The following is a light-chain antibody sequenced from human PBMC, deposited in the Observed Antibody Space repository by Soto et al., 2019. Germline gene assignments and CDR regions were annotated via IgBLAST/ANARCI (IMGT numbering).Light chain of an antibody. CDR2: DIA. V-gene: IGLV2-14*03. Sequence: QSVLTQPASVSGSPGQSVTISCNVTSSDIGAYIFVSWYQQHPGKAPKLIIYDIANRPSGVSYRFSGSKSANTASLTISGLQADDEADYYCVSFTTKKPYVFGTGTKVTVL. J-gene: IGLJ1*01. CDR1: SSDIGAYIF. CDR3: VSFTTKKPYV.